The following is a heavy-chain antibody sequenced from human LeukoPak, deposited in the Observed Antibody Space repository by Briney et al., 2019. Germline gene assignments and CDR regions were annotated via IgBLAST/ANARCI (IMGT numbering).Heavy chain of an antibody. CDR1: GGTFSSYA. D-gene: IGHD5-18*01. J-gene: IGHJ5*02. CDR2: IIPIFGTA. Sequence: ASVKVSCKASGGTFSSYAISWVRQAPGQGLEWMGGIIPIFGTANYAQKFQGRVTITADESTSTAYMELSSLRSEDTAVYYCARENVDTAMGGWFDPWGQGTLVTVSS. CDR3: ARENVDTAMGGWFDP. V-gene: IGHV1-69*13.